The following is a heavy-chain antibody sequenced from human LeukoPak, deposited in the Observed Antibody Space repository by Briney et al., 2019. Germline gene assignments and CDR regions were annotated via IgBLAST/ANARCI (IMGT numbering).Heavy chain of an antibody. CDR3: ARGSYYGSGSYSRGVRWFDP. D-gene: IGHD3-10*01. CDR1: GGSFSGYY. CDR2: INHSGST. V-gene: IGHV4-34*01. J-gene: IGHJ5*02. Sequence: KSSETLSLTCAVYGGSFSGYYWSWIRQPPGKGLEWIGEINHSGSTNYNPSLKSRVTISVDTSKNQFSLKLSSVTAADTAVYYCARGSYYGSGSYSRGVRWFDPWGQGTLVTASS.